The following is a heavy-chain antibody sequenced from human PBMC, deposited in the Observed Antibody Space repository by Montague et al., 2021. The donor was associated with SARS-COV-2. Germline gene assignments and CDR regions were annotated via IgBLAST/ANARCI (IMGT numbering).Heavy chain of an antibody. V-gene: IGHV3-53*01. CDR3: AGKVLVGTGNYGMDV. CDR2: MYSSGTI. CDR1: VFIVSANY. Sequence: SLRLSCAASVFIVSANYMTLVRQAPGKGLEWVSVMYSSGTIYYADSVXXRFTISRDNSKNTSYLQMNSLRADDTAVYYCAGKVLVGTGNYGMDVWGQGTTVTVSS. D-gene: IGHD1-1*01. J-gene: IGHJ6*02.